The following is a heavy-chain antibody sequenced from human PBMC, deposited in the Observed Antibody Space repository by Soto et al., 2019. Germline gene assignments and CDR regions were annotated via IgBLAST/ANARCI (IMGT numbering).Heavy chain of an antibody. Sequence: SETLSLTCTVSVGSISSYYWSWIRQPPGKGLEWIGYIYYSGSTNYNPSLKSRVTISVDTSKNQFSLKLSSVTAADTAVYYCARDLKKSAHFDPWGQGTLVTVSS. CDR3: ARDLKKSAHFDP. CDR2: IYYSGST. CDR1: VGSISSYY. V-gene: IGHV4-59*01. J-gene: IGHJ5*02.